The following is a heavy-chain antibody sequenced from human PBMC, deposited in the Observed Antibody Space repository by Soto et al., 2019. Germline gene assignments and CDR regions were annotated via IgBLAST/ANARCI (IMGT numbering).Heavy chain of an antibody. CDR3: AKGYIAVAPREYFQH. CDR1: GFTFSSYG. V-gene: IGHV3-33*06. J-gene: IGHJ1*01. CDR2: IWYDGSHK. Sequence: PGGSLRLSCAASGFTFSSYGMHWVRQAPGKGLEWVAVIWYDGSHKYYADSVKGRFTISRDNSKNTLYLQMNSLRAEDTSLYYCAKGYIAVAPREYFQHWGQGTLVTVSS. D-gene: IGHD6-19*01.